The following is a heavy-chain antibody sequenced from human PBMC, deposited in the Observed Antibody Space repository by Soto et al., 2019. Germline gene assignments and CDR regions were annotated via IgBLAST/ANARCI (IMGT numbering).Heavy chain of an antibody. CDR1: GFTFSDHY. D-gene: IGHD1-26*01. J-gene: IGHJ4*02. V-gene: IGHV3-72*01. CDR3: TRSAGSYSPIDY. Sequence: EVQLVESGGGLVQPGGSLRLSCAASGFTFSDHYMDWVRQAPGKGLEWVGRTRNKANRYNTEHAASVKGRFTSSRDDSKNSLYLQMNSLKTEDTAVYYCTRSAGSYSPIDYWGQGTLVTVSS. CDR2: TRNKANRYNT.